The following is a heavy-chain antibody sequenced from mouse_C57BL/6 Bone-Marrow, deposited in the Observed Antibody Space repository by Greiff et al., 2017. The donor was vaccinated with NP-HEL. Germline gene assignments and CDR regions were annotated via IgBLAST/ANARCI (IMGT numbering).Heavy chain of an antibody. CDR1: GYTFTSYW. CDR3: ARAYSSHSLFDA. J-gene: IGHJ2*01. CDR2: IHPNSGGT. Sequence: VQLQQPGAELVKPGASVKLSCKASGYTFTSYWMHWVKQRPGQGLEWIGMIHPNSGGTNYNEKFKSKATLTVDKSSSTAYMQLSSLTSEDSVLYFCARAYSSHSLFDAWGEGTTLTVSS. V-gene: IGHV1-64*01. D-gene: IGHD6-2*01.